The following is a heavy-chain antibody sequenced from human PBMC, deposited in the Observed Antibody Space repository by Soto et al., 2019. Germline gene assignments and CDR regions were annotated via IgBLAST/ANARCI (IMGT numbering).Heavy chain of an antibody. V-gene: IGHV1-45*02. CDR3: ARGGSGSYPAGMDV. CDR1: GYTFTYRY. CDR2: ITPFNGNT. D-gene: IGHD3-10*01. Sequence: ASVKVSCKASGYTFTYRYLHWVRQAPGQALEWMGWITPFNGNTNYAQKFQDRVTITRDRSMSTAYMELSSLRSEDTAMYYCARGGSGSYPAGMDVWGQGTTVTVSS. J-gene: IGHJ6*02.